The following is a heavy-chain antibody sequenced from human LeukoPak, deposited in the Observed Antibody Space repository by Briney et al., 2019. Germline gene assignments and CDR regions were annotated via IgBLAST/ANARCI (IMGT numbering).Heavy chain of an antibody. CDR1: GFTFSDYF. Sequence: GGSLRLSCAASGFTFSDYFMSWIRQAPGKGLEWVSYISSSSSYTNYADSVKGRFTISRDNAKNSLYLQMNSLRAEDTAVYYCARYSSGWSRAAYFDYWGQGTLVTVSS. V-gene: IGHV3-11*06. CDR2: ISSSSSYT. D-gene: IGHD6-19*01. CDR3: ARYSSGWSRAAYFDY. J-gene: IGHJ4*02.